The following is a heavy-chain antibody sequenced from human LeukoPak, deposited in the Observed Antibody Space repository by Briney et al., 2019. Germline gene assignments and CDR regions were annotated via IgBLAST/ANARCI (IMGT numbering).Heavy chain of an antibody. CDR3: GRPSADGLERAHIDC. CDR2: IYPADSDT. CDR1: GYNFSTYW. V-gene: IGHV5-51*01. Sequence: GESLKSSCQASGYNFSTYWIAWVRQMPGKGLESMGIIYPADSDTRYSPSFQGQVTISADKSISTAYLLWSGLKASDTAIYYCGRPSADGLERAHIDCWGQGTLVTVSS. J-gene: IGHJ4*02.